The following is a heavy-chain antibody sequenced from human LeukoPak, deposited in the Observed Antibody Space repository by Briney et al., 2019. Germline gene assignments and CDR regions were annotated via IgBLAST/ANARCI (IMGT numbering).Heavy chain of an antibody. CDR1: GGTFSSYA. J-gene: IGHJ3*02. V-gene: IGHV1-69*05. D-gene: IGHD3-10*01. CDR2: IIPIFGTA. Sequence: ASVKVSCKASGGTFSSYAISWVRQAPGQGLEWMGGIIPIFGTANYVQKFQGRVTITTDESTSTAYMELSSLRSEDTAVYYCARALSTPVYRLGEFPFAFNIWGQGTMVTVSS. CDR3: ARALSTPVYRLGEFPFAFNI.